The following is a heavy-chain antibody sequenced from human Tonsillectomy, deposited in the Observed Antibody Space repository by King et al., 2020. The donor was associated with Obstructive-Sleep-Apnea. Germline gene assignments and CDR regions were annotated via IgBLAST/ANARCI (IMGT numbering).Heavy chain of an antibody. CDR1: GFSFDAYA. CDR3: AKDHCTGGSCFSFDY. D-gene: IGHD2-15*01. J-gene: IGHJ4*02. Sequence: VQLVESGGGLVQPGRSLRLSCAASGFSFDAYAMYWVRHAPGKGLEWVSGISWNGGSRGYADSVKGRFTISRDNAKNSLYLQMNSLRAEDTALYYCAKDHCTGGSCFSFDYWGQGTLVTVSS. CDR2: ISWNGGSR. V-gene: IGHV3-9*01.